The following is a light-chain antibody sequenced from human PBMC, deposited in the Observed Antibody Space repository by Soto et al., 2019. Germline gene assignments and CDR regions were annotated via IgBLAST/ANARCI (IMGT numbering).Light chain of an antibody. CDR2: SNN. J-gene: IGLJ2*01. CDR1: SSNIGSNT. Sequence: QSVLTQPPSASGTPGPRVTISCSGSSSNIGSNTVNWYQQLPGTAPKLLIYSNNQRPSGAPDRFSGSKSGTSASLAISGLQSEDEAEYYCAAWDDRLNGPVFGGGTTLTVL. CDR3: AAWDDRLNGPV. V-gene: IGLV1-44*01.